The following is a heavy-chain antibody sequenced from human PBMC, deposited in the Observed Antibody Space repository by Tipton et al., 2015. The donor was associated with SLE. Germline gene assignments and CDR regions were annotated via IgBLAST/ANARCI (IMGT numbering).Heavy chain of an antibody. J-gene: IGHJ3*01. CDR3: AKHRTLVWSGLYPFHV. D-gene: IGHD3-3*01. Sequence: SLRLSCAASGFSFSNYAMHWVRQSPGKGLDWVAFIRYDGSVKEYADSVKGRFIISRDDSKNTLYLQMNGLRVDDTAVYYCAKHRTLVWSGLYPFHVWGPGTMVSVSS. CDR1: GFSFSNYA. V-gene: IGHV3-30*02. CDR2: IRYDGSVK.